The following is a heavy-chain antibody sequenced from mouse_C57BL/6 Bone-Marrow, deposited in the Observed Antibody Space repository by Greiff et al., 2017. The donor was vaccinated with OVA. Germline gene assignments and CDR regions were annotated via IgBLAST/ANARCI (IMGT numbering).Heavy chain of an antibody. CDR3: ARHEEDSNEFAY. Sequence: VKLVESGAELVKPGASVKLSCKASGYTFTEYTIHWVKQRSGQGLEWIGWFYPGSGSIKYNEKFKDKATLTADKSSSTVYMELSRLTSEDSAVYFCARHEEDSNEFAYWGQGTLVTVSA. D-gene: IGHD2-5*01. J-gene: IGHJ3*01. CDR2: FYPGSGSI. V-gene: IGHV1-62-2*01. CDR1: GYTFTEYT.